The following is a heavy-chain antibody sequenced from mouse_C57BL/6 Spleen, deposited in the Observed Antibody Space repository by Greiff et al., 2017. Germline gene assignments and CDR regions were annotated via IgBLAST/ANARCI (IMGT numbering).Heavy chain of an antibody. CDR3: ARGEGYYSVPEGAMDY. Sequence: EVQLVESGGGLVKPGGSLKLSCAASGFTFSDYGMHWVRQAPEKGLEWVAYISSGSSTIYYADTVKGRFTISRDNAKNTLFLQMTSLRSEDTAREYCARGEGYYSVPEGAMDYWGQGTSVTVSS. V-gene: IGHV5-17*01. CDR1: GFTFSDYG. D-gene: IGHD1-1*01. CDR2: ISSGSSTI. J-gene: IGHJ4*01.